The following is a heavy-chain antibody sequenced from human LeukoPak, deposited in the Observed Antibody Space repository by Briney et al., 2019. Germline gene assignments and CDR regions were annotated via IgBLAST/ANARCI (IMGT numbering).Heavy chain of an antibody. CDR1: GGSFSSYG. D-gene: IGHD5-18*01. CDR3: AREDHTANNWFDP. CDR2: IIPMLGRS. V-gene: IGHV1-69*05. Sequence: SVKVSCKASGGSFSSYGISWVRQAPGQGLAWMGGIIPMLGRSNYAQKFQGRVTISTDESTSTAYMEMSSLRSEDTAVYYCAREDHTANNWFDPWGQGTLVTVSS. J-gene: IGHJ5*02.